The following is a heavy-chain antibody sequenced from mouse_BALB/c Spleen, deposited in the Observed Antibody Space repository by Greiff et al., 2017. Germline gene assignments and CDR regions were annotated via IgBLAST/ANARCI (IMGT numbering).Heavy chain of an antibody. Sequence: QVQLQQSGPGLVQPSQSLSITCTASGFSLTSYGVHWVRQTPGKGLEWLGVIWSGGSTDYYAAFISRLSISKDNSTSQVFFKMNSLQANDTAIYYCARNSCPFDYWGQGTTLTVSS. J-gene: IGHJ2*01. CDR3: ARNSCPFDY. CDR1: GFSLTSYG. V-gene: IGHV2-2*02. CDR2: IWSGGST.